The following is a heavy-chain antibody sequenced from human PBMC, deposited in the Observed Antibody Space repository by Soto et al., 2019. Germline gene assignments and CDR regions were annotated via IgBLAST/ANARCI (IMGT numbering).Heavy chain of an antibody. Sequence: QVQLQESGPGLVKPSETLALTCTVSGVSVSRGSYYWSWIRKPPGKGLEWIAYVYNSGSANYNPSLGGRAIISVDTSKNQFALGLSSLTAADTAVYFCAREGTAEFKYYYGIDIWGPGTTVTVSS. CDR3: AREGTAEFKYYYGIDI. J-gene: IGHJ6*02. V-gene: IGHV4-61*01. CDR2: VYNSGSA. CDR1: GVSVSRGSYY.